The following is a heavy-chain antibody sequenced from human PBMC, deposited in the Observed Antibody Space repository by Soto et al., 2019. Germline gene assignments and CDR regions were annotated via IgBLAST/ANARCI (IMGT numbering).Heavy chain of an antibody. J-gene: IGHJ3*02. V-gene: IGHV1-18*01. CDR2: ISAYNGNT. CDR3: ARDRGGYYYDSSGYYEAFDI. D-gene: IGHD3-22*01. CDR1: GYTFTSYG. Sequence: QVQLVQSGAEVKKPGASVKVSCKASGYTFTSYGISWVRQAPGQGLEWMGWISAYNGNTNYAQKLQGRVTMTTDTSTSTDYMELRSLRSDDTAVYYCARDRGGYYYDSSGYYEAFDIWGQGTMVTVSS.